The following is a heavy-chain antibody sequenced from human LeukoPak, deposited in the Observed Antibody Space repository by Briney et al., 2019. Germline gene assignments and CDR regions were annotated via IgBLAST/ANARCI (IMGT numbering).Heavy chain of an antibody. CDR3: AKLPSYYYGSGSLVDAFDI. Sequence: PGGSLRLSCAAPGFTFSSYAMSWVRQAPGKGLEWVSAISGSGGSTYYADSVKGRFTISRDNSKNTLYLQMNSLRAEDTAVYYCAKLPSYYYGSGSLVDAFDIWGQGTMVTVSS. J-gene: IGHJ3*02. CDR2: ISGSGGST. D-gene: IGHD3-10*01. CDR1: GFTFSSYA. V-gene: IGHV3-23*01.